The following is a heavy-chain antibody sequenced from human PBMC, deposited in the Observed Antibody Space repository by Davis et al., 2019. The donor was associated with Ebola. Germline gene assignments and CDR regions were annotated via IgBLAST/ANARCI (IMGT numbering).Heavy chain of an antibody. CDR1: GFTFSSYS. D-gene: IGHD6-13*01. J-gene: IGHJ4*02. CDR2: IRSISSTI. CDR3: AREYQQQLVYFDY. Sequence: GGSLRLSCAASGFTFSSYSMNWVRQAPGKGLEWVSYIRSISSTIYYADPVKGRFTISRDNAKNSLYLQMNSLRDEDTAVYYCAREYQQQLVYFDYWGQGTLVTASS. V-gene: IGHV3-48*02.